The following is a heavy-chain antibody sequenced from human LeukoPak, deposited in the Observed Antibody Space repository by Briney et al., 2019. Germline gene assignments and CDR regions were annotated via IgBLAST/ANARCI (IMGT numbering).Heavy chain of an antibody. J-gene: IGHJ4*02. V-gene: IGHV3-66*01. CDR1: GFTISSND. CDR3: ARETSRSSPGYFDY. D-gene: IGHD6-6*01. Sequence: PGGSLRLSCAVSGFTISSNDVSWVRQAPGKGLEWVSIGYSGGSTYYADSVKGRFTISRDNSKNTLYLQMNSLRAEDTAMYYCARETSRSSPGYFDYWGQGTLVAVSS. CDR2: GYSGGST.